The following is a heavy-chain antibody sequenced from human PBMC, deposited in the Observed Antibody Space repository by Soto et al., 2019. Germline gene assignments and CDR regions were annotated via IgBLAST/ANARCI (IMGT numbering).Heavy chain of an antibody. V-gene: IGHV2-26*01. J-gene: IGHJ6*02. D-gene: IGHD1-7*01. CDR2: IFSKDEK. Sequence: SGPTLVNPTETLTLTCTASGFSLSNARMGVSWIRQPPGNTLEWLAHIFSKDEKSYNTSLKSRLTNSKDTSKSQVVLTMTSMDPVDTATYYCARSPLELRTPEYFSGMDVWGQGTTVTVS. CDR1: GFSLSNARMG. CDR3: ARSPLELRTPEYFSGMDV.